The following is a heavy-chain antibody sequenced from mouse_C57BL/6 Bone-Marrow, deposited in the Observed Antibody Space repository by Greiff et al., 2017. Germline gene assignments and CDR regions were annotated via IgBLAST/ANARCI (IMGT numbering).Heavy chain of an antibody. CDR1: GYTFTSYW. Sequence: EVQLQQSGTVLARPGASVKMSCKTSGYTFTSYWMHWVKQRPGQGLEWIGAIYPGNSDTSYNQKFKGKAKLTAVTSASTAYMELSSLTNEDSAVYYCTRNYMRLRPWFAYWGQGTLVTVSA. CDR2: IYPGNSDT. J-gene: IGHJ3*01. D-gene: IGHD2-4*01. V-gene: IGHV1-5*01. CDR3: TRNYMRLRPWFAY.